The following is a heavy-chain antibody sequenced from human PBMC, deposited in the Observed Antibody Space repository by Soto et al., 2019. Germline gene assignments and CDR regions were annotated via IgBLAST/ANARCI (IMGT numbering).Heavy chain of an antibody. CDR1: GYTFTGYY. Sequence: ASVKVSCKASGYTFTGYYMHWVRQAPGQGLEWMGWINPNSGGTNYAQKFQGRVTMTRDTSISTAYMELSRLRSDDTAVYYCARDFGYYYCSGSYYTFDYWGQGTLVTVSS. CDR3: ARDFGYYYCSGSYYTFDY. CDR2: INPNSGGT. J-gene: IGHJ4*02. V-gene: IGHV1-2*02. D-gene: IGHD3-10*01.